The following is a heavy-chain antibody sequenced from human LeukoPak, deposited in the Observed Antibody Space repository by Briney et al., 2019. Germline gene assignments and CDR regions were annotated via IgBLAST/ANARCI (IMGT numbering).Heavy chain of an antibody. V-gene: IGHV4-39*07. CDR1: GGSISSSSYY. CDR2: IYYSGST. J-gene: IGHJ4*02. CDR3: ASLVGATGGDYFDY. D-gene: IGHD1-26*01. Sequence: SETLSLTCTVSGGSISSSSYYWGWIRQPPGKGLEWIGSIYYSGSTYYNSSLKSRVTISVDTSKNQSSLKLSSVTAADTAVYYCASLVGATGGDYFDYWGQGTLVTVSS.